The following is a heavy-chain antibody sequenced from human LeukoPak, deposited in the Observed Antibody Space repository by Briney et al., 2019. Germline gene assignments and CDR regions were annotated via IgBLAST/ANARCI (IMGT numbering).Heavy chain of an antibody. D-gene: IGHD3-22*01. V-gene: IGHV4-39*01. Sequence: SETLSLTCAVSGGSISSSSYYWGWIRQPPGKGLEWIGSIYYSGSTYYNPSLKSRVTISVDTSENQFSLKLSSVTAADTAVYYCARSPDYYDSSGYYNYWGQGTLVTVSS. CDR2: IYYSGST. CDR3: ARSPDYYDSSGYYNY. J-gene: IGHJ4*02. CDR1: GGSISSSSYY.